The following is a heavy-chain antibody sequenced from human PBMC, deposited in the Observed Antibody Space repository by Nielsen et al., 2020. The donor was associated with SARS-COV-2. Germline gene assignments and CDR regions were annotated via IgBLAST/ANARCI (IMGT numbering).Heavy chain of an antibody. J-gene: IGHJ4*02. D-gene: IGHD3-22*01. CDR1: GFTFNDYA. CDR2: ISGRGGST. CDR3: AKGNAMIVVGMTCDY. V-gene: IGHV3-23*01. Sequence: GESLKISCAASGFTFNDYAMSWVRQAPGKGLEWVSTISGRGGSTYYADSVKGRFTISRDNSKNTLSLQMNSLSAEDTAVYYCAKGNAMIVVGMTCDYWGQGTLVTVSS.